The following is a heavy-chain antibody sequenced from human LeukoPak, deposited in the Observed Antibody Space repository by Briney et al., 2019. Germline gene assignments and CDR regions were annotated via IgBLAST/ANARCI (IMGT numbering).Heavy chain of an antibody. CDR3: AKGAMITFGGVIVYTDY. V-gene: IGHV3-30*18. D-gene: IGHD3-16*02. CDR2: ISYDGSNK. J-gene: IGHJ4*02. Sequence: PGRSLRPSCAASGFTFSSYGMHWVRQAPGKGLEWVAVISYDGSNKYYADSVKGRFTISRDNSKNTLYLQMNSLRAEDTAVYYCAKGAMITFGGVIVYTDYWDQGTLVTVSS. CDR1: GFTFSSYG.